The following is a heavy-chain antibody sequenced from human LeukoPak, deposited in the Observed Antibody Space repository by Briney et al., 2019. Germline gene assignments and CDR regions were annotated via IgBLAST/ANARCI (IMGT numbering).Heavy chain of an antibody. V-gene: IGHV4-61*02. Sequence: SQTLSLTCTVSGGSISSGSYYWSWIRQPAGKGLEWIGRIYTSGSTNYNPSPKSRVTISVDTSKNQFSLKLSSVTAADTAVYYCASDRGSYFDYWGQGTLVTVSS. CDR3: ASDRGSYFDY. CDR2: IYTSGST. D-gene: IGHD1-26*01. CDR1: GGSISSGSYY. J-gene: IGHJ4*02.